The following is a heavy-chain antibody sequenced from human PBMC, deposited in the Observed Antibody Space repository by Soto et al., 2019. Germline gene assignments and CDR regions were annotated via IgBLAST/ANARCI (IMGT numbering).Heavy chain of an antibody. Sequence: QVQLQESGPGLVKPSETLSLTCTVSGGSIRGYYWSWIRQPPGKGLEWIGNIYYSGSTNYNPSLKSRGTISVDTSKNQFSLKLSSVTAADTAVYYCARVGYNYGYYFDYWGQGTLVTVSS. V-gene: IGHV4-59*01. D-gene: IGHD5-18*01. CDR3: ARVGYNYGYYFDY. CDR1: GGSIRGYY. CDR2: IYYSGST. J-gene: IGHJ4*02.